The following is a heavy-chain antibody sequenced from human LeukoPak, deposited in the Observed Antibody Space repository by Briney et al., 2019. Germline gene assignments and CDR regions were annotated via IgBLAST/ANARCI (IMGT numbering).Heavy chain of an antibody. CDR1: GGSINNGGYY. Sequence: SETLSLTCTVSGGSINNGGYYWSWIRQHPGKGLEWIGYIYYSGSSYYNPSLRSRVTISVDTSKNHFSLKLSSVTAADTAVYYCARSYEGFGELGNWFDPWGQGTLVTVSS. J-gene: IGHJ5*02. CDR2: IYYSGSS. CDR3: ARSYEGFGELGNWFDP. V-gene: IGHV4-31*03. D-gene: IGHD3-10*01.